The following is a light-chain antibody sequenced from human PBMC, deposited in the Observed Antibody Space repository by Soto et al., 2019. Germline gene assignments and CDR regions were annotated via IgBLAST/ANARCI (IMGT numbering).Light chain of an antibody. V-gene: IGKV1-39*01. J-gene: IGKJ3*01. CDR2: AAS. CDR3: QQIYNAPFT. Sequence: DIQMTQSPSSLSASVGDRVTITCRASQMISTYLNWYQQKPGKAPKLLIYAASSLQSGVPSRFSGSGSGTDFTLTISSLQPEDFAAYYCQQIYNAPFTFGPGTKVDI. CDR1: QMISTY.